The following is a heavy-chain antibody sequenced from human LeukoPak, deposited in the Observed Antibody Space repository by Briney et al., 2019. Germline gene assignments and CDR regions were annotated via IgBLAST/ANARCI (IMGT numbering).Heavy chain of an antibody. D-gene: IGHD4-17*01. CDR3: ARVRTTGTVYYYYYMDV. CDR1: GFTFSSYE. Sequence: PGGSLRLSCAASGFTFSSYEMNWVRQAPGKGLEWVSYISSSGSTIYYADSVKGRFTISRDNAKNSLYLQMNSLRAEDTAVYYCARVRTTGTVYYYYYMDVWGKGTTVTISS. J-gene: IGHJ6*03. CDR2: ISSSGSTI. V-gene: IGHV3-48*03.